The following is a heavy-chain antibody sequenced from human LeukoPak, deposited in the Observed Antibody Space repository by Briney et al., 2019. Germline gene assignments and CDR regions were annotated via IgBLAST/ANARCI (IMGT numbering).Heavy chain of an antibody. D-gene: IGHD4-17*01. V-gene: IGHV4-4*07. J-gene: IGHJ5*02. CDR3: ANTPYGDYNNWFDP. CDR2: ISSSGSI. CDR1: GGSISSNY. Sequence: PSETLSLTCIVSGGSISSNYCNWIRQPAGKGLEWIGRISSSGSINYNPSLQSRVTMSVNTSKNQFSLKLSSVTAADTAIYYCANTPYGDYNNWFDPRGLGVLVTVSS.